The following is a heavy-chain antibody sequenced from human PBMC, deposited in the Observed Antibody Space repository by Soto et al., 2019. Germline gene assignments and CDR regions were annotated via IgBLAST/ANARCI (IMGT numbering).Heavy chain of an antibody. CDR3: ARGDATKIVVTTYNSMDV. CDR2: IIPVFGTP. V-gene: IGHV1-69*12. J-gene: IGHJ6*02. CDR1: GGSLSNYG. D-gene: IGHD3-22*01. Sequence: QVQLVQSGAEVKKPGSSVKVSCKASGGSLSNYGISWVRQAPGQGLEWMGAIIPVFGTPNYAQKFQDRVTINADESTTTGYMEVRTLTSEDTAVYYCARGDATKIVVTTYNSMDVWGQGTTVTVSS.